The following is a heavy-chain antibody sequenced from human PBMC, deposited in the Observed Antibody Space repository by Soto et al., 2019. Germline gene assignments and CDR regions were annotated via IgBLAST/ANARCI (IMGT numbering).Heavy chain of an antibody. D-gene: IGHD1-26*01. CDR1: GGTFSSYA. J-gene: IGHJ4*02. CDR2: IIPIFGTA. CDR3: AREWAPNGGFDY. V-gene: IGHV1-69*13. Sequence: ASVKVSCKASGGTFSSYAISWVRQAPGQGLEWMGGIIPIFGTANYAQKFQGRVTITADESTSTAYMELSSLRSEDTAVYYSAREWAPNGGFDYWGQGTLVTVSS.